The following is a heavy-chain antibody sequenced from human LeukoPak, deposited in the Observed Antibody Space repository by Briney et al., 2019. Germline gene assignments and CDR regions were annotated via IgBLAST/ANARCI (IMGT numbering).Heavy chain of an antibody. D-gene: IGHD3-16*01. J-gene: IGHJ4*02. CDR3: GRELRSGDSPLEH. Sequence: PGRSLRLSCAASGFSFGDYAMPWVRQAPGKGLEWVSGIGGNSRSIGYADSVKGRFTISRDNAENSLHLQMNSLKPEDTALYYCGRELRSGDSPLEHWGQGTLVTVSS. CDR2: IGGNSRSI. V-gene: IGHV3-9*01. CDR1: GFSFGDYA.